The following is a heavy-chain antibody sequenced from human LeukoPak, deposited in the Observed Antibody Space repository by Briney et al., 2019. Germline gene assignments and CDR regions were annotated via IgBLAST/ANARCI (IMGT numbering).Heavy chain of an antibody. CDR1: GFTFSNYG. V-gene: IGHV3-33*01. CDR2: ILSDGSKE. CDR3: ARDRVFMVRGVIYYYYGMDV. Sequence: GGSLRLSCAASGFTFSNYGMHWVRQAPGKGLEWVAVILSDGSKEFYKDSVKGRFTISRDNSKNTLFLQMNSLRAEDTAVYYCARDRVFMVRGVIYYYYGMDVWGQGTTVTVSS. D-gene: IGHD3-10*01. J-gene: IGHJ6*02.